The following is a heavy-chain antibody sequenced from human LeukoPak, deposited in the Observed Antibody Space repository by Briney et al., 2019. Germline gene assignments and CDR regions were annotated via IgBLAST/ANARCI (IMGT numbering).Heavy chain of an antibody. Sequence: GASVKVSCKASGYTFTSYYMHWVRQAPGLGLEWMGIINPSGGSTSYAQKLQGRVTMTRDTSTSTVYMELSSLRSEDTALYDCARASILQYYFDYWGQGTLVTVSS. V-gene: IGHV1-46*03. CDR2: INPSGGST. CDR1: GYTFTSYY. D-gene: IGHD4-11*01. CDR3: ARASILQYYFDY. J-gene: IGHJ4*02.